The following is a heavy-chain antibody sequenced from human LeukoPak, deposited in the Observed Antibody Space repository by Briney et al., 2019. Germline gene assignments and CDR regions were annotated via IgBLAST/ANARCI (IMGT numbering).Heavy chain of an antibody. V-gene: IGHV4-59*01. J-gene: IGHJ3*02. CDR2: IHYSGST. D-gene: IGHD5-12*01. Sequence: PSETLSLTCTVSGGSISNFYWIWIRQPPGKGLEWIGNIHYSGSTNSNPSLKSRVTISVDTSKNQFSLKLSSVTAVDTAVYYCARVRIVATMYDAFDIWGPGTRVTVSS. CDR1: GGSISNFY. CDR3: ARVRIVATMYDAFDI.